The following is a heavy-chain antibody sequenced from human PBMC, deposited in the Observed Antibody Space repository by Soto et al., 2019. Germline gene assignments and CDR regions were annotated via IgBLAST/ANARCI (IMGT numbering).Heavy chain of an antibody. V-gene: IGHV3-30-3*01. J-gene: IGHJ4*02. CDR2: ISYDGSNK. Sequence: QVQLVESGGGVVQPGRSLRLSCAASGFTFSDHAMHWVRQAPGKGLEWVAVISYDGSNKYYADSVKGRFTISRDNSRNTLYLQMSSLRPQDTAVYYCARVGISVTSEYYFDYWGQGDLVTVSS. D-gene: IGHD6-19*01. CDR3: ARVGISVTSEYYFDY. CDR1: GFTFSDHA.